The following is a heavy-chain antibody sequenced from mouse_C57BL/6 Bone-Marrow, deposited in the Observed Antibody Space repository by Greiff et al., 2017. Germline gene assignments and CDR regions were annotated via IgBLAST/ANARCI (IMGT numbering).Heavy chain of an antibody. CDR2: FHPYNDDT. CDR3: ARGAPIRGGGAMDY. CDR1: GYTFTTYP. Sequence: QVQLQQSGAELVKPGASVKMSCKASGYTFTTYPIEWMKQNPGKSLEWIGNFHPYNDDTTYNEKFKGKATLTVEKSSSTVYLELSRLTSDDSAVYDGARGAPIRGGGAMDYWGQGTSVTVSS. V-gene: IGHV1-47*01. J-gene: IGHJ4*01. D-gene: IGHD3-1*01.